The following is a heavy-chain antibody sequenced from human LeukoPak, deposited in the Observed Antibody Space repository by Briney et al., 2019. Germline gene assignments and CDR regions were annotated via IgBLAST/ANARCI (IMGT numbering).Heavy chain of an antibody. CDR3: ASLKNYYDSSGYLVTDAFDI. V-gene: IGHV1-46*01. J-gene: IGHJ3*02. CDR2: INPTGGST. D-gene: IGHD3-22*01. Sequence: ASVKVSCKASGYTFTSYYMHWVRQAPGQGLEWMGLINPTGGSTGYAQKFQGRVTMTTDTSTSTAYMELRSLKSDDTAVYYCASLKNYYDSSGYLVTDAFDIWGQGTMVTVSS. CDR1: GYTFTSYY.